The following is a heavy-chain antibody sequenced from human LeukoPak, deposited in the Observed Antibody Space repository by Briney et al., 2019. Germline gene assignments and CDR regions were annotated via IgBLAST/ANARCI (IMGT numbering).Heavy chain of an antibody. D-gene: IGHD3-22*01. V-gene: IGHV3-43*02. CDR3: AKDGSSYYDSSGYLFDY. CDR2: ISGDGGST. J-gene: IGHJ4*02. CDR1: GFTFDDYA. Sequence: GGSLRLSCAASGFTFDDYAMHWVRQAPGKGLEWVSLISGDGGSTYYADSVKGRFTISRDNSKNSLYLQMNSLRTEDTALYYCAKDGSSYYDSSGYLFDYWGQGTLVTVSS.